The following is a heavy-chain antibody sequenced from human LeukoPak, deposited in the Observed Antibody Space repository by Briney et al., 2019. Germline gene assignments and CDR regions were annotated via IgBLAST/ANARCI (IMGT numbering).Heavy chain of an antibody. J-gene: IGHJ4*02. CDR3: AREPYSSSPFDY. V-gene: IGHV4-59*01. Sequence: SETLSLTCTVSGGSISSYYWSWIRQPPGKGLEWIGDIYYSGSTNYNPSLKSRVTISVDTSKNQFSLKLSSVTAADTAVYYCAREPYSSSPFDYWGQGTLVTVSS. CDR1: GGSISSYY. CDR2: IYYSGST. D-gene: IGHD6-6*01.